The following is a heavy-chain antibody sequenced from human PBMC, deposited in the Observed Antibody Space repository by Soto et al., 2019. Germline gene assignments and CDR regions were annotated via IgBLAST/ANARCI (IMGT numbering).Heavy chain of an antibody. Sequence: PTESLSRTCAVDGGSFRGYYWSWIRQPPGKGLEWIGEINHSGSTNYNPSLKSRVTISVDTSKNQFSLKLSSVTAADTAVYYCARGVIVQLLVLTPYYYYGMDVSRQGTTVTVSS. CDR3: ARGVIVQLLVLTPYYYYGMDV. CDR1: GGSFRGYY. CDR2: INHSGST. D-gene: IGHD2-2*01. V-gene: IGHV4-34*01. J-gene: IGHJ6*02.